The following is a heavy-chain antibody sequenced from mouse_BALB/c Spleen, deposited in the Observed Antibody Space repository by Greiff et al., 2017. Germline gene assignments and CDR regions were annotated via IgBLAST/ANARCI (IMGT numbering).Heavy chain of an antibody. CDR3: AIYGYDGKGAMDY. D-gene: IGHD2-2*01. V-gene: IGHV5-17*02. CDR1: GFTFSSFG. J-gene: IGHJ4*01. Sequence: VHLVESGGGLVQPGGSRKLSCAASGFTFSSFGMHWVRQAPEKGLEWVAYISSGSSTIYYADTVKGRFTISRDNPKNTLFLQMTSLRSEDTAMYYCAIYGYDGKGAMDYWGQGTSVTVSS. CDR2: ISSGSSTI.